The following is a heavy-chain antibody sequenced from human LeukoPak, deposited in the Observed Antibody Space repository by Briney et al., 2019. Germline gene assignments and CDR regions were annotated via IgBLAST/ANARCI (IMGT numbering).Heavy chain of an antibody. CDR3: ARGPPTSRSGAHFDY. CDR2: ISYSGNNY. J-gene: IGHJ4*02. D-gene: IGHD5-12*01. Sequence: GGSLRLSCAASGFTFSHYAMHWVRQAPGEGLQWVAFISYSGNNYYYADSVKGRFIISRDDSKNTPYVEMNSLRLDDTAIYYCARGPPTSRSGAHFDYWGQGSLVTVSP. V-gene: IGHV3-30*03. CDR1: GFTFSHYA.